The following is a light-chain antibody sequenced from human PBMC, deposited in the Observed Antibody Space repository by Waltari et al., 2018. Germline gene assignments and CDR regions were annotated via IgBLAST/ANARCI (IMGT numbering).Light chain of an antibody. Sequence: DIVLTQSPATLSLSPGERATLSCRASQSVSNFVAWYQQKPGQAPRLLIYDASNRATGIXAXXXGGGSGTXFXLTXSXXXPXXFAVYYXXXRGXXXXXXGGGTXXE. CDR2: DAS. V-gene: IGKV3-11*01. J-gene: IGKJ4*01. CDR3: XXRGXXXXX. CDR1: QSVSNF.